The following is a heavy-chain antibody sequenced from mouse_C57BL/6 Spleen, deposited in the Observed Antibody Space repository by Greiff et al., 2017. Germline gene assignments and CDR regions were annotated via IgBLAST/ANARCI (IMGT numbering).Heavy chain of an antibody. J-gene: IGHJ3*01. V-gene: IGHV1-66*01. D-gene: IGHD2-3*01. CDR1: GYSFTSYY. Sequence: VQLQQSGPELVKPGASVKISCKASGYSFTSYYIHWVKQRPGQGLEWIGWIYPGSGNTKYNEKFKGKATLTADTSSSTAYMQLSSLTSEDSAVYYCARGADGYRFAYWGQGTLVTVSA. CDR2: IYPGSGNT. CDR3: ARGADGYRFAY.